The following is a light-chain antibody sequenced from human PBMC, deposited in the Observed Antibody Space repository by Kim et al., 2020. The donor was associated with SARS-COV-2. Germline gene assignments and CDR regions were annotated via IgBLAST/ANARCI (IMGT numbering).Light chain of an antibody. CDR1: QSISSW. Sequence: ASVGDRVTSTCRASQSISSWLAWYQQKPGKAPKLLIYKASSLESGVPSRFSGSGSGTEFTLTISSLQPDDFATYYCQQYNSCSITFGQGTRLEIK. CDR3: QQYNSCSIT. V-gene: IGKV1-5*03. J-gene: IGKJ5*01. CDR2: KAS.